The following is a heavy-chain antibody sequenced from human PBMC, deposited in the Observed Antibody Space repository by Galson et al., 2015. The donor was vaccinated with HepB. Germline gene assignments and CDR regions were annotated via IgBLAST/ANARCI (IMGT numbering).Heavy chain of an antibody. V-gene: IGHV1-18*01. CDR1: GYTFTSYG. CDR3: ATANSSSWYIPGYYYYYMDV. J-gene: IGHJ6*03. D-gene: IGHD6-13*01. CDR2: ISAYNGNT. Sequence: SVKVSCKASGYTFTSYGISWVRQAPGQGLEWMGWISAYNGNTNYAQKLQGRVTMTTDTSTSTAYMELRSLRSDDTAVYYCATANSSSWYIPGYYYYYMDVWGKGTTVTISS.